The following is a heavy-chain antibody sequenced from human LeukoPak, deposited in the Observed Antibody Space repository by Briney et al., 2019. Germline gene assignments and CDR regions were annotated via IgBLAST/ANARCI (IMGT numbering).Heavy chain of an antibody. CDR3: AREIGFFWSGYYRGSYYFDY. Sequence: SETLSLTCTVSGGSISSYYWSWIRQPPGKGLEWIGYIYYSGSTNYNPSLKSRVTISVDTSKNQFSLKLSSVTAADTAVYYCAREIGFFWSGYYRGSYYFDYWGQGTLVTVSS. J-gene: IGHJ4*02. D-gene: IGHD3-3*01. CDR2: IYYSGST. V-gene: IGHV4-59*01. CDR1: GGSISSYY.